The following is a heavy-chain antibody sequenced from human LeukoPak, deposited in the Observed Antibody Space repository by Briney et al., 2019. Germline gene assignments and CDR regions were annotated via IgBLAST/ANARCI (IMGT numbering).Heavy chain of an antibody. D-gene: IGHD3-10*01. CDR3: ASGYYYGSGSYFSIADY. CDR2: IYYSGYT. CDR1: GGSISSSNYY. Sequence: SETLSLTCTVSGGSISSSNYYWGWIRQPPGKGLEWIGSIYYSGYTYYNPSLKSRVTISVDTSKNQFSLKVSSVAAADTAVYYCASGYYYGSGSYFSIADYWGQGTLVTVSS. V-gene: IGHV4-39*01. J-gene: IGHJ4*02.